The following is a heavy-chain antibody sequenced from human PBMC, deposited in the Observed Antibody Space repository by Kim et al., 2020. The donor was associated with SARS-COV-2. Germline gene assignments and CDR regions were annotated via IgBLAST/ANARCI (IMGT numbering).Heavy chain of an antibody. CDR1: GYSFTSYW. D-gene: IGHD6-6*01. V-gene: IGHV5-51*01. Sequence: GESLKISCKGSGYSFTSYWIGWVRQMPGKGLEWMGIIYPGDSDTRYSPSFQCQVTISADKSISTAYLQWSSLKASDTAMYYCARGSSSLYYYYYYGMDVWGQGTTVTVSS. CDR2: IYPGDSDT. J-gene: IGHJ6*02. CDR3: ARGSSSLYYYYYYGMDV.